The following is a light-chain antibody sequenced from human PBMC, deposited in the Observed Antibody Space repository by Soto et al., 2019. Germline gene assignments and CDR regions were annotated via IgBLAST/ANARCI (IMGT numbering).Light chain of an antibody. CDR3: FSYAGIRV. J-gene: IGLJ3*02. CDR2: DVN. Sequence: QSVLTQPRSVSGSPGQSVTISCTGTSSDVGGYDYVSWYQQHPGKAPKLMIFDVNKQPSGVPDRFSGSKSGNTAFLTISGLQAEDEADYSCFSYAGIRVFGGGTKLTVL. CDR1: SSDVGGYDY. V-gene: IGLV2-11*01.